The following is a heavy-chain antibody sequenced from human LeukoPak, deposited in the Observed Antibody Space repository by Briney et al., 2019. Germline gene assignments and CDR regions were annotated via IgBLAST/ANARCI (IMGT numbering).Heavy chain of an antibody. V-gene: IGHV3-43D*03. D-gene: IGHD5-18*01. CDR3: AKDMSEYSYGPFDY. Sequence: GGSLRLSCAASGFTFDDYAMHWVRQAPGKGLEWVSLISWDDGSTYYADSVKGRFTISRDNSRNSLYLRMNSLRPEDTALYYCAKDMSEYSYGPFDYWGLGTLVTVSS. J-gene: IGHJ4*02. CDR1: GFTFDDYA. CDR2: ISWDDGST.